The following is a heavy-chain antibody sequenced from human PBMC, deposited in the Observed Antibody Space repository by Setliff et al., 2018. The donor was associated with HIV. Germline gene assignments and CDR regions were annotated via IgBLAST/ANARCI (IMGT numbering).Heavy chain of an antibody. V-gene: IGHV4-59*01. CDR1: GGSMSTYY. CDR2: IYTSGST. CDR3: ARGVNFDY. J-gene: IGHJ4*02. Sequence: SETLSLTCTVSGGSMSTYYWSWIRQPPGKGLEWIGYIYTSGSTNYNPSLTSRVTISVDTSRNQFSLKLTSVTAADTAIYYCARGVNFDYWGQGTQVTVSS. D-gene: IGHD3-3*01.